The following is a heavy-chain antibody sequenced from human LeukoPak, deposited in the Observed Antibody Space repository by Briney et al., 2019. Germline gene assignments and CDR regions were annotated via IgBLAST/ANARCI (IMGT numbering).Heavy chain of an antibody. CDR3: VLQKVVHDAFDI. Sequence: GGSLRLSCAASGFTVSSNYMSWVRQAPGKGLEWVSVIYSGGSTYYADSVKGRFTISRDNSKNTLYLQMNSLRAEDTAVYYCVLQKVVHDAFDIWGQGTMVTVSS. CDR2: IYSGGST. D-gene: IGHD3-22*01. CDR1: GFTVSSNY. J-gene: IGHJ3*02. V-gene: IGHV3-53*01.